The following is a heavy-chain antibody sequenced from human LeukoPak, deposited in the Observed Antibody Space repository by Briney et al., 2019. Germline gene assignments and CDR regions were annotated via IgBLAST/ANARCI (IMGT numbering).Heavy chain of an antibody. CDR2: IYPGDSDT. V-gene: IGHV5-51*01. D-gene: IGHD4-23*01. CDR3: ARRVVNNRNWYFNL. J-gene: IGHJ2*01. Sequence: GGALEIFRKGFGYRFTRNWIGWGRQMPGEGPEWMGIIYPGDSDTRYSPSFQGQVTISADKSINTAYLQWSSLKASDTAMYYCARRVVNNRNWYFNLWGRGTLVTVSS. CDR1: GYRFTRNW.